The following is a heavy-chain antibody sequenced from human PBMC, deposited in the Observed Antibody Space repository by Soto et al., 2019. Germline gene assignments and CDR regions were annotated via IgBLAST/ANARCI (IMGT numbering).Heavy chain of an antibody. CDR1: GGTFSSLG. Sequence: GASVKVSCKASGGTFSSLGSNWVRQAPAQGLEWMGGIIPISETTNYAQIFQDRVSIVADISTATAYMELSRLTFEDTADYYWGRTLLSRSYYSGGYDSYFQAMDFWGQATPLTVYS. CDR2: IIPISETT. V-gene: IGHV1-69*06. CDR3: GRTLLSRSYYSGGYDSYFQAMDF. J-gene: IGHJ6*02. D-gene: IGHD3-22*01.